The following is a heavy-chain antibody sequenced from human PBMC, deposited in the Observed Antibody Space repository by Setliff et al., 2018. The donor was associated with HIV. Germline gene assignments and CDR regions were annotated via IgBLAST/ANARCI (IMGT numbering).Heavy chain of an antibody. D-gene: IGHD3-3*01. V-gene: IGHV4-34*01. CDR2: INDNGST. Sequence: SETLSLTCAVYGGSFSGYYWSWIRQPPGKGLEWIGEINDNGSTNYNPSLKSRVTVSVDTSKNQLSLRLTPMTAADTAVYYCARTQPDTIFGVVVFDCWGPGILVTVSS. CDR3: ARTQPDTIFGVVVFDC. CDR1: GGSFSGYY. J-gene: IGHJ4*02.